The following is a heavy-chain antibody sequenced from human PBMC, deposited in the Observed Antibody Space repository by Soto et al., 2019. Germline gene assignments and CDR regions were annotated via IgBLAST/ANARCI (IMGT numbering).Heavy chain of an antibody. CDR1: GFTFSNYS. V-gene: IGHV3-23*01. J-gene: IGHJ4*02. D-gene: IGHD4-17*01. CDR3: AKDPLTVTPYFDY. Sequence: GGSLRLSCAASGFTFSNYSMSWVRQAPGKGLEWVSTISGSGDNTDYVDSVKGRFTISRDNSKNTLYLQMNSLRAEDTAVYYCAKDPLTVTPYFDYWGQGTLVTVSS. CDR2: ISGSGDNT.